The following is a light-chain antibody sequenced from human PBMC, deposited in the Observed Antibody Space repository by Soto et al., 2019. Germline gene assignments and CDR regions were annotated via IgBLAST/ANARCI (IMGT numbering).Light chain of an antibody. CDR3: AEWDDNLKGPL. CDR2: ADS. Sequence: QSVLTQPPSASGTPGQRVTISCSGDISNIGTNSVHWYQHLPGTAPKLVIYADSQRPSGVTDRFSGSKSGTSASLDISGLQSEDDADYLCAEWDDNLKGPLFGTGTKVTVL. J-gene: IGLJ1*01. CDR1: ISNIGTNS. V-gene: IGLV1-44*01.